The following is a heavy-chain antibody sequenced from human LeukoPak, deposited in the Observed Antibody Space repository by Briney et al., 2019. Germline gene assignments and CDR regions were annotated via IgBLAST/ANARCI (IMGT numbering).Heavy chain of an antibody. V-gene: IGHV3-33*01. J-gene: IGHJ4*02. CDR1: GFTFSNYG. CDR3: ARGDGYNSHDY. CDR2: IWYDGSNK. Sequence: GGSLRLSCAASGFTFSNYGMHWVRQASGKGLEWVAVIWYDGSNKYHADSVKGRFTISRDNSMNTLYLQMNSLRAEDTAVYYCARGDGYNSHDYWGQGTLVTVSS. D-gene: IGHD5-24*01.